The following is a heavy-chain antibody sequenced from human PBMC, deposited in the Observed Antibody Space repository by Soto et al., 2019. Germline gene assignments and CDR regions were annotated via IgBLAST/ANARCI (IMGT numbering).Heavy chain of an antibody. CDR2: INHSGST. CDR3: ARVSPNYGDLDFAY. D-gene: IGHD4-17*01. Sequence: ETLSLTCAVYGGSFSGYYWSWIRQPPGKGLEWIGEINHSGSTNYNPSLKSRVTISVDTSKNQFSLKLSSVTAADTAVYYCARVSPNYGDLDFAYPGQGTLVTVSS. CDR1: GGSFSGYY. J-gene: IGHJ4*02. V-gene: IGHV4-34*01.